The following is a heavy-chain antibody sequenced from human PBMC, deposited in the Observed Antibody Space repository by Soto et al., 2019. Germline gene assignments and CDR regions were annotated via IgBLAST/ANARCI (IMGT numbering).Heavy chain of an antibody. V-gene: IGHV2-5*02. CDR1: GFSLSTSGVG. D-gene: IGHD3-16*01. CDR3: AHSPWNPGGPWFDP. CDR2: IYWDDDK. J-gene: IGHJ5*02. Sequence: SGPTLVNPTQTLTLTCTFSGFSLSTSGVGVGWIRQPPGKALEWLALIYWDDDKRYSPSLKSRLTITKDTSKNQVVLTMTNMDPVDTATYYCAHSPWNPGGPWFDPWGQGTLVTVSS.